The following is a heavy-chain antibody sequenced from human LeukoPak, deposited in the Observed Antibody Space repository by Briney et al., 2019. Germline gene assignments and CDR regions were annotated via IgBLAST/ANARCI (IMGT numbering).Heavy chain of an antibody. Sequence: PSQTLSLTCSVSGGFISSSSSYWSWVRQPAGEGLGWIGRMYTSGSTNYNPSLKSRVTISGATSKNQFYLKLSSVTAADTAVYYCAISSNEDDYGGNFDYWGQGTLVTVSS. V-gene: IGHV4-61*02. CDR1: GGFISSSSSY. CDR3: AISSNEDDYGGNFDY. D-gene: IGHD4-23*01. CDR2: MYTSGST. J-gene: IGHJ4*02.